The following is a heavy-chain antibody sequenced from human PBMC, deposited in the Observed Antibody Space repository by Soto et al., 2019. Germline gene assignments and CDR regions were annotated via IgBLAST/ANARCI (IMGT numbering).Heavy chain of an antibody. CDR2: ISGSGGST. D-gene: IGHD2-8*01. CDR3: AKEVVLMVYGGGGMDV. J-gene: IGHJ6*02. Sequence: PGGSLRLSCAASGFTFSSYAMSWVRQAPGKGLEWVSAISGSGGSTYYADSVKGRFTISRDNSKNTLYLQMNSLRAEDTAVYYCAKEVVLMVYGGGGMDVWGQGTTVTVSS. CDR1: GFTFSSYA. V-gene: IGHV3-23*01.